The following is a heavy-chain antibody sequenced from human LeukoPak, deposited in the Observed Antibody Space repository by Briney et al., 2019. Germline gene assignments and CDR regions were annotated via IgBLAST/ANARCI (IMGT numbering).Heavy chain of an antibody. CDR3: ARESFRMRESKTWFDP. J-gene: IGHJ5*02. Sequence: GGSLRLSCAASGFTFSSYSMNWVRQAPGKGLEWVSSISSSSSYICYADSVKGRFTISRDNAKNSLYLQMNSLRAEDTAVYYCARESFRMRESKTWFDPWGQGTLVTVSS. D-gene: IGHD2-15*01. CDR2: ISSSSSYI. V-gene: IGHV3-21*01. CDR1: GFTFSSYS.